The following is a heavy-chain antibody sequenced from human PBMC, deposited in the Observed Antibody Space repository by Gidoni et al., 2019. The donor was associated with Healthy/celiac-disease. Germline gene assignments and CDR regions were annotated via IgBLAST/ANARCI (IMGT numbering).Heavy chain of an antibody. J-gene: IGHJ4*02. V-gene: IGHV3-30-3*01. CDR1: GFTFSSYA. D-gene: IGHD3-22*01. CDR3: ARDSDSSGSDY. CDR2: ISYDGSNK. Sequence: QVQLVESGGGVVQPGRSLRLSCAASGFTFSSYAMHSVRQAPGKGLEWVAVISYDGSNKYYADSVKGRFTISRDNSKNTLYLQMNSLRAEDTAVYYCARDSDSSGSDYWGQGTLVTVSS.